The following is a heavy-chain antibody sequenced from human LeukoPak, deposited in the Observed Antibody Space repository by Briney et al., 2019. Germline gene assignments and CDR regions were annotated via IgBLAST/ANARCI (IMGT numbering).Heavy chain of an antibody. CDR1: GFTFSSYG. V-gene: IGHV3-23*01. J-gene: IGHJ4*02. CDR3: VRVRGSYPNNNFCY. D-gene: IGHD1-26*01. CDR2: ISGSGGST. Sequence: GGSLRLSCAASGFTFSSYGMTWVRQAPGKGLEWVSGISGSGGSTSYADSVKGRFTISRDNSKNTLYLQMNSLRVEDTAVHYCVRVRGSYPNNNFCYWGQGTLVTVSS.